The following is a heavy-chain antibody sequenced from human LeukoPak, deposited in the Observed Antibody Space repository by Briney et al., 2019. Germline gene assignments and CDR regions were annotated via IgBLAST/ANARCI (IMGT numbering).Heavy chain of an antibody. CDR2: INPNSGGT. V-gene: IGHV1-2*02. J-gene: IGHJ4*02. CDR1: GYTFTGYY. CDR3: ARVRGYSYGGCDY. D-gene: IGHD5-18*01. Sequence: ASVKVSCKASGYTFTGYYIHWVRQAPGQGLEWMGWINPNSGGTNYAQKFQGRVTMTRDTSISTAYMELSRLRSDDTAVYYCARVRGYSYGGCDYWGQGTLVTVSS.